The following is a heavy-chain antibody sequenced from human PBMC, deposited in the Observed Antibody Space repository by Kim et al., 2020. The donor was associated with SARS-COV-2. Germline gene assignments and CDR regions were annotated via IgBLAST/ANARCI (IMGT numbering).Heavy chain of an antibody. J-gene: IGHJ6*02. Sequence: ASVKVSCKASGYTFTGYYMHWGRQAPGQGLEWMGWINPNSGGTNYAQKFQGRVTMTRDTSISTAYMELSRLRSDDTAVYYCARDADYGDYGAYGMDVWGQGTTVTVSS. CDR2: INPNSGGT. D-gene: IGHD4-17*01. CDR3: ARDADYGDYGAYGMDV. CDR1: GYTFTGYY. V-gene: IGHV1-2*02.